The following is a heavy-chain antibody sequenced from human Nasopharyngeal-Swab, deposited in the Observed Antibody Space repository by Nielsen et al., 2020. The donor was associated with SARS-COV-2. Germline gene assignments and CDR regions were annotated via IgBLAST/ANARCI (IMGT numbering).Heavy chain of an antibody. V-gene: IGHV4-39*01. CDR3: ARHFRLLWFGP. D-gene: IGHD3-10*01. J-gene: IGHJ5*02. Sequence: SETLSLTYTVSGGSISSSSYYWGWIRQPPGKGLEWIGSIYYSGSTYYNPSLKSRVTISVDTSKNQFSLKLSSVTAADTAVYYCARHFRLLWFGPGGQGTLVTVSS. CDR1: GGSISSSSYY. CDR2: IYYSGST.